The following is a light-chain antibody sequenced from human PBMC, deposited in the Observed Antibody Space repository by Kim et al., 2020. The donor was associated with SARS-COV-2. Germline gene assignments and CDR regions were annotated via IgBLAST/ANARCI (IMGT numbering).Light chain of an antibody. CDR3: QQSFSFT. CDR2: GAS. Sequence: DIQMTQSPASLSASVGDRVTITCRASQSVSNYVNWYQQKPGKAPEVLIFGASTLQSGVPSRFSGSGSGTDFTLTISRLEPEDSATYHCQQSFSFTFGQGTKLEI. V-gene: IGKV1-39*01. J-gene: IGKJ2*01. CDR1: QSVSNY.